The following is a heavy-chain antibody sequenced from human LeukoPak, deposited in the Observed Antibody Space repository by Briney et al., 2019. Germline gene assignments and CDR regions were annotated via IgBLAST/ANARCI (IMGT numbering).Heavy chain of an antibody. Sequence: GGSLRLSCAASGFPFSNHAMSWVRQPPGKGLEWVSAISNGNTYYADSVWGRFTISRDDSKNMVYLQMNSLRDEDTALYYCVREAGYCASVCLKSNWFDPWGQGTLVTVSS. CDR3: VREAGYCASVCLKSNWFDP. J-gene: IGHJ5*02. V-gene: IGHV3-23*01. CDR2: ISNGNT. D-gene: IGHD2-21*02. CDR1: GFPFSNHA.